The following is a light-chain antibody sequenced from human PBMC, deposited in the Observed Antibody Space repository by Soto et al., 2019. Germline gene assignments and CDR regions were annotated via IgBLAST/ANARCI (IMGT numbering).Light chain of an antibody. Sequence: DIQMPQSPSSLSASVGDRVTITCQASQDISNYLNWYQQKPWKAPKLLIYDASNLETGVPSRFSGSGSGTDFTLTISSLQPEDIATYYCQQYDNLPFTFGPGTKVDIK. CDR1: QDISNY. CDR2: DAS. CDR3: QQYDNLPFT. J-gene: IGKJ3*01. V-gene: IGKV1-33*01.